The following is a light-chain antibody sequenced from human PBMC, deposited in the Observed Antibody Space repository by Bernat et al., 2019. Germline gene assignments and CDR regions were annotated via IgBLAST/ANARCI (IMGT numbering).Light chain of an antibody. V-gene: IGKV1-39*01. CDR1: RNINSY. Sequence: DIQMTQSPSSLSASVGDRVTITCRASRNINSYLNWYQQKPGKAPKLLIYAASRLQTGVPSRFSGSGSGTDFTFTISSLQPEDFATYYCQQTYSSPFPFGPGTKVDI. J-gene: IGKJ3*01. CDR2: AAS. CDR3: QQTYSSPFP.